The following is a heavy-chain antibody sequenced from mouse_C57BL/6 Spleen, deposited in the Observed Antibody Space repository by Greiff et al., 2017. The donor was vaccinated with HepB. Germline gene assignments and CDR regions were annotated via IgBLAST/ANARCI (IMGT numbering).Heavy chain of an antibody. D-gene: IGHD1-1*01. J-gene: IGHJ3*01. Sequence: VQLQQSGPELVKPGASVKISCKASGYTFTDYYMNWVKQSHGKSLEWIGDINPNNGGTSYNQKFKGKATLTVDKSSSTAYMELRSLTSEDSAVYYCARRHGSRPFAYWGQGTLVTVSA. CDR3: ARRHGSRPFAY. V-gene: IGHV1-26*01. CDR2: INPNNGGT. CDR1: GYTFTDYY.